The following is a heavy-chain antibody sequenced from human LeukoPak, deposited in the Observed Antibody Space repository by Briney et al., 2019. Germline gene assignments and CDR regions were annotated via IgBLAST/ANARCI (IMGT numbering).Heavy chain of an antibody. CDR3: AMGYSSSWYYFDY. Sequence: GGSLRLSCAASGFTFSSYAMHWVRQAPGKGLEWVAVISYDGSNKYYADSVKGRFTISRDNSKNTLYLQMNSLRAEDTAVYYCAMGYSSSWYYFDYWGQGTLVTVSS. D-gene: IGHD6-13*01. CDR2: ISYDGSNK. J-gene: IGHJ4*02. CDR1: GFTFSSYA. V-gene: IGHV3-30*03.